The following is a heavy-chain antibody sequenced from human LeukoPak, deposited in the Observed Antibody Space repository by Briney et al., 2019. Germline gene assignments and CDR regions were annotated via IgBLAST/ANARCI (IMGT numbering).Heavy chain of an antibody. CDR2: ISAYNGNT. J-gene: IGHJ6*02. Sequence: ASVKVSCKASGYTFTSYGISWVRQAPGQGLEWMGWISAYNGNTNYAQKLQGRVTMTTDTSTSTAYVELRSLRSDDTAVYYCARDSSVTMADYGMDVWGQGTTVTVSS. D-gene: IGHD3-22*01. CDR3: ARDSSVTMADYGMDV. V-gene: IGHV1-18*01. CDR1: GYTFTSYG.